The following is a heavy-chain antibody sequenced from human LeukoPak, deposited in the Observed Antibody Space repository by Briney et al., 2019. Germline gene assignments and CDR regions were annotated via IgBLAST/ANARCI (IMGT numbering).Heavy chain of an antibody. V-gene: IGHV4-59*08. J-gene: IGHJ4*02. D-gene: IGHD3-16*02. CDR2: IYYRVST. Sequence: SETLSLTCTVSGGSISSYYWSWIRQPPGKGLEWIGYIYYRVSTNYNPSLKRRVTISVDTSKNQFSLKLSSVTAADTAVYYCARQSRGSYRLDYWGQGTLVTVSS. CDR1: GGSISSYY. CDR3: ARQSRGSYRLDY.